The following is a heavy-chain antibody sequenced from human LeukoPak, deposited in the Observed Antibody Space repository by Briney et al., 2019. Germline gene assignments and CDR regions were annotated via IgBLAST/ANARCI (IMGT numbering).Heavy chain of an antibody. J-gene: IGHJ3*02. Sequence: ASVTVSFKASGYTFTGYYMHWVRQAPGQGLEWMGWINPNSGGTNYAQKFQGRVTITRDTSISTAYMELSRLRSDDTAVYYCARGEFRIVVVPAAIFAFDIWGQGTMVTVSS. CDR1: GYTFTGYY. D-gene: IGHD2-2*01. CDR3: ARGEFRIVVVPAAIFAFDI. V-gene: IGHV1-2*02. CDR2: INPNSGGT.